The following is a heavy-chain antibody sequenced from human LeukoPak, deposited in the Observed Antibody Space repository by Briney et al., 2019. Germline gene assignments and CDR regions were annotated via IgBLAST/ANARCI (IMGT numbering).Heavy chain of an antibody. V-gene: IGHV3-7*03. CDR3: AREGDDSDAFDI. J-gene: IGHJ3*02. D-gene: IGHD3-10*01. CDR2: IKEDGSER. CDR1: AFIFSGHW. Sequence: GGSLRLSCEGSAFIFSGHWMNWVRQTPGKGLEWVASIKEDGSERQYVDSVKGRFSISRDNTKGSLFLQLNSLRAEDTAVYYCAREGDDSDAFDIWGQGTMVTVSS.